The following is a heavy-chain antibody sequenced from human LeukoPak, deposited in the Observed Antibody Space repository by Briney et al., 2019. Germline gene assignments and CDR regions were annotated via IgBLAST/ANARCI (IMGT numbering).Heavy chain of an antibody. J-gene: IGHJ4*02. CDR1: GFTFSSYG. D-gene: IGHD2-2*01. V-gene: IGHV3-30*02. Sequence: GGSLRLSCAASGFTFSSYGMHWVRQAPGKGLEGVAFIRYDGSNKYYADSVKGRFTISRDNSKNTLYLQMNSLRAEDTAVYYCAKTCSSTHPPPDYWGKGTLVTVSS. CDR3: AKTCSSTHPPPDY. CDR2: IRYDGSNK.